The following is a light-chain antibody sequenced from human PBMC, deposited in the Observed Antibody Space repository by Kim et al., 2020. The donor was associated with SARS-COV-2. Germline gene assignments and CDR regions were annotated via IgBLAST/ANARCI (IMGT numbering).Light chain of an antibody. Sequence: SVGDRVTITCRASQSISSYLNWYQQKPGKAPKLLIYAASSLQSGVPSRFSGSGSGTDFTLTISSLQPEDFATYYCQQSYSTLSITFGQGTRLEIK. J-gene: IGKJ5*01. CDR2: AAS. V-gene: IGKV1-39*01. CDR1: QSISSY. CDR3: QQSYSTLSIT.